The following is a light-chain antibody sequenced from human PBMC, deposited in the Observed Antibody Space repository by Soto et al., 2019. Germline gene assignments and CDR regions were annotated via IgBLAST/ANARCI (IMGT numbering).Light chain of an antibody. CDR1: QSVSRNY. Sequence: EIVLAQSPGTLSLSPGERATLSCRASQSVSRNYLAWYQQKPGQAPWLLIYGASNRAGDVPDRFSGSGSGSDFTLTISRLEPEDFAVYYCQQYGSSPRTFGQGTRWIS. CDR2: GAS. V-gene: IGKV3-20*01. CDR3: QQYGSSPRT. J-gene: IGKJ1*01.